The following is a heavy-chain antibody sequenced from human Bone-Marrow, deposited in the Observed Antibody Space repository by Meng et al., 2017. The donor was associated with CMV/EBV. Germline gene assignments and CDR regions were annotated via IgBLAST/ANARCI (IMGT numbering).Heavy chain of an antibody. D-gene: IGHD6-6*01. Sequence: SETLSLTCAVYGGSFSGYYWSWIRQPPGKGLEWIGEINHSGSTNYNPSLKSRVTISVDTSKIRFSLNLSSVTAADTAVYYCARGSLRIAARRREGGAFDIWGQGTMVTVSS. CDR3: ARGSLRIAARRREGGAFDI. CDR1: GGSFSGYY. CDR2: INHSGST. J-gene: IGHJ3*02. V-gene: IGHV4-34*01.